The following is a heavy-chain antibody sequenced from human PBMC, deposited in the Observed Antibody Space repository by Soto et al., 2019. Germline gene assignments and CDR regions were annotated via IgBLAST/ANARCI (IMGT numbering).Heavy chain of an antibody. Sequence: SGTLSLTCTVCRGSMKSCVFDWSWKRKPPGKGLEWIGYIYYSGSTYYNPSLKSRVTVSVDTSKNQFSLKLSSVTAADTAVYYCARVIPVGYCSGGSCYSSDSLDYWGQGTLVTVSS. J-gene: IGHJ4*02. CDR3: ARVIPVGYCSGGSCYSSDSLDY. CDR2: IYYSGST. CDR1: RGSMKSCVFD. V-gene: IGHV4-30-4*01. D-gene: IGHD2-15*01.